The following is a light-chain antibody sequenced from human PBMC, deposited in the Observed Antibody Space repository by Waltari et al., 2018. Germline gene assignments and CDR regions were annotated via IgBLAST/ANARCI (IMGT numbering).Light chain of an antibody. CDR2: WAS. Sequence: DLVMTQSPDSLAVSLGERATINCKSSQSVLFTSNNENYLAWYQQKPRQPPKLLIYWASTRESGVPDRFSGSGSGTDFTLTISSLQAEDVAVYYCQQYHSPPYTFGQGTKLEIK. CDR1: QSVLFTSNNENY. V-gene: IGKV4-1*01. CDR3: QQYHSPPYT. J-gene: IGKJ2*01.